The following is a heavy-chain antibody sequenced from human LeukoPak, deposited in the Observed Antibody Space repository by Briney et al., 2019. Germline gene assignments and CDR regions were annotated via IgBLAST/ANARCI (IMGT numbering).Heavy chain of an antibody. CDR2: INPNSGGT. V-gene: IGHV1-2*02. J-gene: IGHJ4*02. Sequence: ASVTVSCKASGYTFTGYYMHWVRQAPGQGLEWMGWINPNSGGTNHAQKFQGRVTMTRDTSISTAYMELSRLRSDDTAVYYCARDPVNYDFWSGYYFDYWGQGTLVTVSS. CDR3: ARDPVNYDFWSGYYFDY. CDR1: GYTFTGYY. D-gene: IGHD3-3*01.